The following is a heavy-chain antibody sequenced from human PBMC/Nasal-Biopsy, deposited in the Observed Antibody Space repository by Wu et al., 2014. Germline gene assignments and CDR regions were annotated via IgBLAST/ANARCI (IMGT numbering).Heavy chain of an antibody. Sequence: TLSLTCTVSGGSMTSAEYYWTWIRQSPGKGLEWIGHIYHSGTTYYNPSLKSRVTMSIDSSKSQFSLKLTSVTAGDTAVYYCAREGKRYCNSGTCSHASDIWGQGTMVTVSA. D-gene: IGHD2/OR15-2a*01. V-gene: IGHV4-30-4*01. CDR2: IYHSGTT. J-gene: IGHJ3*02. CDR3: AREGKRYCNSGTCSHASDI. CDR1: GGSMTSAEYY.